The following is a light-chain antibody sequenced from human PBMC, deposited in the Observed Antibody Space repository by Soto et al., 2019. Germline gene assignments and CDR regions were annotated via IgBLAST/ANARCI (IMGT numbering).Light chain of an antibody. CDR2: GAS. CDR1: QSVSSS. J-gene: IGKJ1*01. CDR3: QQYNNWWT. V-gene: IGKV3-15*01. Sequence: EIMMMQSPATLSVFTGERATLSCRASQSVSSSLAWYQQKPGQAPRLLIYGASTRATGIPARFSGSGSGTEFTLTINSLQSEDFAVYYCQQYNNWWTFGQGTKVDIK.